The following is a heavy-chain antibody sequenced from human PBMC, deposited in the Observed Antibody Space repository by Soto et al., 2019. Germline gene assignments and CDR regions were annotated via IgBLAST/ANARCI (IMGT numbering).Heavy chain of an antibody. CDR1: GASISGYY. J-gene: IGHJ5*02. CDR3: VRDGTKTLRDWFDP. CDR2: IYATGTI. Sequence: SETLSLTCTVSGASISGYYWSWIRKSAGKGLEWIGRIYATGTIDYNPSLKSRVMMSVDTSKKQFSLRLRSVTAADTAVYYCVRDGTKTLRDWFDPWGQGISVTVSS. D-gene: IGHD1-1*01. V-gene: IGHV4-4*07.